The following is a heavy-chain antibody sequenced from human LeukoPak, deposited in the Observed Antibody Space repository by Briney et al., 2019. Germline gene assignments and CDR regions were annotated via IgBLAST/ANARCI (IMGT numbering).Heavy chain of an antibody. Sequence: GGSLRLSCAASGFTFSSYAMSWVRQAPGKGLEWVSAISGSGGSTYYADSVKGRFTISRDNAKNSLYLQMNSLRAEDTAIYYCAGEVSRWFDPWGQGTLVIVSS. V-gene: IGHV3-23*01. J-gene: IGHJ5*02. CDR2: ISGSGGST. CDR1: GFTFSSYA. CDR3: AGEVSRWFDP.